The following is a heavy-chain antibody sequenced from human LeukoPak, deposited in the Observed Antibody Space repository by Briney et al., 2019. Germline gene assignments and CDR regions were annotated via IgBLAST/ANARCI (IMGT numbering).Heavy chain of an antibody. D-gene: IGHD3-10*01. CDR1: GGSISGYY. Sequence: SETLSLTCTVSGGSISGYYWSWIRQPPGKGLEWIGYIYYSGSTNYKPSLKSRVTISVETSKNQFSLKLRSVTAADTAVYYCARSETRVRGVKGARWFDPWGQGTLVTVSS. V-gene: IGHV4-59*01. J-gene: IGHJ5*02. CDR2: IYYSGST. CDR3: ARSETRVRGVKGARWFDP.